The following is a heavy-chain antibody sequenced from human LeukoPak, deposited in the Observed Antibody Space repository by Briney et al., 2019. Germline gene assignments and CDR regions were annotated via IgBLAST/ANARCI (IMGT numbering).Heavy chain of an antibody. D-gene: IGHD5-18*01. Sequence: ASVKVSCKASGYTFTSNYMHWVRQAPGQGPEWMGVISPSGGSTTYAQKFQGRVTLTRDMSTSTDYLGLSSLRSEDTAVYYCARVEGYSYGSKYYYYYMDVWGKGTTVTVS. CDR1: GYTFTSNY. CDR3: ARVEGYSYGSKYYYYYMDV. V-gene: IGHV1-46*01. CDR2: ISPSGGST. J-gene: IGHJ6*03.